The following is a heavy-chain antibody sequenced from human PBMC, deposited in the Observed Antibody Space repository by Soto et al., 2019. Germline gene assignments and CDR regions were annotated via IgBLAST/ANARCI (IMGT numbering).Heavy chain of an antibody. J-gene: IGHJ6*02. V-gene: IGHV3-33*08. CDR1: GITFSNYW. Sequence: GGSLRLSCVASGITFSNYWMTWVRQAPGKGLEWVAVIWYDGSNKYYADSVKGRFTISRDNSKNTLYLQMNSLRAEDTAVYYCAREGPVDTAMASADYYYYGMDVWGQGTTVTVSS. D-gene: IGHD5-18*01. CDR3: AREGPVDTAMASADYYYYGMDV. CDR2: IWYDGSNK.